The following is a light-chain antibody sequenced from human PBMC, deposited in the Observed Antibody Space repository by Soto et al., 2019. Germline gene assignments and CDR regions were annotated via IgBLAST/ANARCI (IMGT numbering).Light chain of an antibody. V-gene: IGKV4-1*01. CDR3: QQCYSAPLT. Sequence: DIVMTQSPDSLAVALGERATINCKSSQNILYTNNKNYLVWYQQKPGQPPKLLISWASTRESGVPDRFSGSGSGTDFTLTISSLPADDVAVYYCQQCYSAPLTFGGGPKVEI. J-gene: IGKJ4*01. CDR2: WAS. CDR1: QNILYTNNKNY.